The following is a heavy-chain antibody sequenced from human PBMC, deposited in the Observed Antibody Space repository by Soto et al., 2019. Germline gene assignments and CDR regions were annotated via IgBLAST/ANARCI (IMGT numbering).Heavy chain of an antibody. CDR2: IFNTGTI. CDR1: GASLNSGEYY. J-gene: IGHJ3*02. V-gene: IGHV4-31*01. CDR3: ARGLGSDNNGHFPAAFDI. Sequence: QVQLQESGPGLAKPSQTVSLTCTVSGASLNSGEYYWTWIRQVPGKDLEWVGHIFNTGTIFFTPSLRTLVRMPIDTSDNAFSLNLESVTAADTAVYYCARGLGSDNNGHFPAAFDIWGHGTLVTVSA. D-gene: IGHD3-22*01.